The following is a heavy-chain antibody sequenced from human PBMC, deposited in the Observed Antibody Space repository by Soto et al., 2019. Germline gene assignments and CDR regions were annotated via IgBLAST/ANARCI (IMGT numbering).Heavy chain of an antibody. D-gene: IGHD2-15*01. CDR1: GDSISAVDYF. V-gene: IGHV4-30-4*02. Sequence: SETLSLTCTVSGDSISAVDYFWACIRQPPWQALEYIGYIYKSTTTYYNPSFESRVAISLDTSKSQFSLNVTSVTAADTAVYFCARGRYCLTGRCFPNWFDSWAQGTLVTVYS. J-gene: IGHJ5*01. CDR2: IYKSTTT. CDR3: ARGRYCLTGRCFPNWFDS.